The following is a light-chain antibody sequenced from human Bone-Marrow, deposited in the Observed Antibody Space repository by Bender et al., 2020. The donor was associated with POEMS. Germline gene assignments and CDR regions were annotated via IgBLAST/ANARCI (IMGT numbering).Light chain of an antibody. CDR3: AAWEDSLNGWV. CDR1: SSNIGTNP. CDR2: ANA. J-gene: IGLJ3*02. Sequence: QSVLTQPPSASGTPGQRVTISCSGSSSNIGTNPVNWYQQLPGTAPRVVIYANANRPSGVPDRFSGSKSGTSASLAISGLQSEDEADYYCAAWEDSLNGWVFGGGTKLTVL. V-gene: IGLV1-44*01.